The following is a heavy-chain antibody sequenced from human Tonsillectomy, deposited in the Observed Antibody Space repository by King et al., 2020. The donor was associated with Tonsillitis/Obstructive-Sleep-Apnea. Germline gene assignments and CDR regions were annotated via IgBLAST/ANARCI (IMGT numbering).Heavy chain of an antibody. D-gene: IGHD1/OR15-1a*01. CDR1: GGSISSGGYY. CDR3: ARAPGGIPALTTRYYYYYYMDV. Sequence: QLQESGPGLVKPSQTLSLTCTVSGGSISSGGYYWSWIRQLPGKGLEWIGYIYYHGSTYYNPSLNSRVTISVDTSKNQVSLRLSSVTAADTAVYYCARAPGGIPALTTRYYYYYYMDVWGKGTTVTVSS. V-gene: IGHV4-31*03. CDR2: IYYHGST. J-gene: IGHJ6*03.